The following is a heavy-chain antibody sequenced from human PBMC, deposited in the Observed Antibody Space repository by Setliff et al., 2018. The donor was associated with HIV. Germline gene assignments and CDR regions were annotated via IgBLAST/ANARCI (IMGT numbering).Heavy chain of an antibody. CDR1: GGSISSSSYY. V-gene: IGHV4-39*01. CDR2: IYYSGST. D-gene: IGHD2-2*01. Sequence: PSETLSLTCTVSGGSISSSSYYWGWIRQPPGKGLEWIGSIYYSGSTYYNPSLKSRVTISVDTSKNQFSLKLSSVTAADTAVYYCASEGSSTSFLRLYYYYYMDVWGKGTTVTVSS. CDR3: ASEGSSTSFLRLYYYYYMDV. J-gene: IGHJ6*03.